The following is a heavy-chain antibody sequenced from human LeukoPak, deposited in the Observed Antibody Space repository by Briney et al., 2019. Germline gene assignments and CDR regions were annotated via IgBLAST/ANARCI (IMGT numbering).Heavy chain of an antibody. CDR3: ARDYPSGRGDCLCGWFGP. V-gene: IGHV1-69*04. CDR1: GGTSSSYA. Sequence: ASVKVSCKASGGTSSSYAISWVRQAPGQGLEWMGRIIPILGIANYAQKFQGRVTITADKSTSTAYMELSSLRSEDTAVYYCARDYPSGRGDCLCGWFGPWGQGTLVTVSS. D-gene: IGHD2-21*02. J-gene: IGHJ5*02. CDR2: IIPILGIA.